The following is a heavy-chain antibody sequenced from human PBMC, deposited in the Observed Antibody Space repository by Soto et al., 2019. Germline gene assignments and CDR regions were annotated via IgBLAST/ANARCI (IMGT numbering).Heavy chain of an antibody. D-gene: IGHD1-26*01. CDR2: ISSSSSYI. V-gene: IGHV3-21*01. Sequence: GGSLRLSCAASGFTFSSYSMNWVRQAPGKGLEWVSSISSSSSYIYYADSVKGRFTISRDNAKNSLYLQMNSLRAEDTAVYYCARDPIATGYYYYGMDVWGQGTTVTVSS. CDR1: GFTFSSYS. J-gene: IGHJ6*02. CDR3: ARDPIATGYYYYGMDV.